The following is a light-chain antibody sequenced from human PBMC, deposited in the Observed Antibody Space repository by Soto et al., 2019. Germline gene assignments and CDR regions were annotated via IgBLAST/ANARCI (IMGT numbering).Light chain of an antibody. CDR3: QQSYTVPT. V-gene: IGKV1-39*01. CDR2: EAS. J-gene: IGKJ4*01. CDR1: QFIGTF. Sequence: DIQVTQSPSSLSASVGDRVTVTCRASQFIGTFLNWYHQKPGKPPKLLISEASSLQSGVPSRFSGSRSGTDFTLTNSSLQPEDFGSYYCQQSYTVPTFGGGTKVQIK.